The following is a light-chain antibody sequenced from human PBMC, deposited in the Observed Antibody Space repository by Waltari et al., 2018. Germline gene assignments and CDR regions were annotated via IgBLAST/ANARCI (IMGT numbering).Light chain of an antibody. Sequence: DIQMTQSPSTLSASIGDRVTITCRASQTINSWLAWYQQKPGQAPRLLIYRATALETGVPSRFRGTGSGTEFTLTINGLQPDDSATYFCQQYDSFWSFGQGTKVEVK. J-gene: IGKJ1*01. CDR2: RAT. CDR1: QTINSW. V-gene: IGKV1-5*03. CDR3: QQYDSFWS.